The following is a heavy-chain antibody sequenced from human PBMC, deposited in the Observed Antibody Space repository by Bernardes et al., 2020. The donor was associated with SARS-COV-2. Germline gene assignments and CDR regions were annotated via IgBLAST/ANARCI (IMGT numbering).Heavy chain of an antibody. CDR1: GYSIRSHH. V-gene: IGHV4-59*11. CDR3: ATWAGSDWGGWFDP. Sequence: EPLSLTCTVSGYSIRSHHWSWIRQPPGKGLEWIGDIDNSGRTNYNPSLESRITISIDTSKDQFSLSLTSVTAADTATYYCATWAGSDWGGWFDPWGQGTLVNVSS. D-gene: IGHD6-19*01. J-gene: IGHJ5*02. CDR2: IDNSGRT.